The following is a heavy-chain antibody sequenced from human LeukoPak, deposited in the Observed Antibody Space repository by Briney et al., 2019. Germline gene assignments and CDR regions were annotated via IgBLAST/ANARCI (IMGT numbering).Heavy chain of an antibody. D-gene: IGHD3-10*01. V-gene: IGHV3-33*01. Sequence: AGGSLRLSCAASGFIFSNYGMHWVRQAPGKRLEWVAVIWNDGSETFHADSVKGRFRIARDNSKNTLYLQMNSLRAEDTALYYCARRDYYGSGSPDFWGQGTLVTVSS. CDR1: GFIFSNYG. J-gene: IGHJ4*02. CDR2: IWNDGSET. CDR3: ARRDYYGSGSPDF.